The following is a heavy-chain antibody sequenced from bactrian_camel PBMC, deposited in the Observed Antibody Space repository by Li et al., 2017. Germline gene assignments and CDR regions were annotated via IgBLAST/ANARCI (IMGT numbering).Heavy chain of an antibody. CDR1: GVAYQRNC. CDR2: IYIGGGDL. CDR3: AADPDVSGGYCYSPLAPNY. Sequence: VQLVESGGGSVLAGESLTLTCIATGVAYQRNCLGWFRQVPGKAREEVAVIYIGGGDLYYDKSVKGRFTISQDQADAKNTVYLQMNSLKPEDTAMYYCAADPDVSGGYCYSPLAPNYRGKGTQVT. J-gene: IGHJ4*01. V-gene: IGHV3S40*01. D-gene: IGHD2*01.